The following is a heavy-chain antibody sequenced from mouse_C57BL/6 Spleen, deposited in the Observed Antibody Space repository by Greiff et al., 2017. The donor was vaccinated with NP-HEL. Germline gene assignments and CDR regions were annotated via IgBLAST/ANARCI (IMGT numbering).Heavy chain of an antibody. CDR1: GYTFTSYW. Sequence: QVQLQQPGAELVRPGSSVKLSCKASGYTFTSYWMHWVKQRPIQGLEWIGNIDPSDSETHYNQKFKDKATLTVDKSSSTAYMQLSSLTSEDSAVYYCARGDYHYYGSSHVFAYWGQGTLVTVSA. CDR3: ARGDYHYYGSSHVFAY. D-gene: IGHD1-1*01. J-gene: IGHJ3*01. CDR2: IDPSDSET. V-gene: IGHV1-52*01.